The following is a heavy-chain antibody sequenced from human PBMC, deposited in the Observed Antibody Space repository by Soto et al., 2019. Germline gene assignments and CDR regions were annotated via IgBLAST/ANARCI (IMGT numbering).Heavy chain of an antibody. V-gene: IGHV4-34*01. CDR3: ARDRSNSPDYFDY. J-gene: IGHJ4*02. CDR1: GGSFSGYY. Sequence: LSLTCAVYGGSFSGYYWSWIRQPPGKGLEWIGEINHSGSTNYNPSLKSRVTISVDTSKNHFSLKLNSVSAADTAVYYCARDRSNSPDYFDYWGQGTLVTVSS. D-gene: IGHD6-6*01. CDR2: INHSGST.